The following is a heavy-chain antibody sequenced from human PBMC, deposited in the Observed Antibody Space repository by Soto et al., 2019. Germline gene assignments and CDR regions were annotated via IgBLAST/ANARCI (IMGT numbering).Heavy chain of an antibody. CDR3: AKDMVGLFAY. CDR1: GFSVSSNY. V-gene: IGHV3-53*01. CDR2: IYSGGYT. Sequence: GGSLRLSCAASGFSVSSNYMNWVRPAPGKGLEWVALIYSGGYTNYADTVKGGFTISRDIYKNTLFLQMNSLRVEDTAVYFCAKDMVGLFAYGAQGALVTVSS. J-gene: IGHJ4*02. D-gene: IGHD2-8*01.